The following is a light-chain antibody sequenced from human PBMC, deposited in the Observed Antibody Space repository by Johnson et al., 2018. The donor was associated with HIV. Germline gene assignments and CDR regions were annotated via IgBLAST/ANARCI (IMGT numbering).Light chain of an antibody. Sequence: QSVLTQPPSVSAAPGQKVTISCSGSSSNIGNNYVSWYQHLPGTAPKLLIYENNKRPSGIPDRFSGSKSGTSATLGITGLQTGDEADYYCGTWDSGLSAHYVFGTGTRGTVL. CDR1: SSNIGNNY. CDR3: GTWDSGLSAHYV. J-gene: IGLJ1*01. CDR2: ENN. V-gene: IGLV1-51*02.